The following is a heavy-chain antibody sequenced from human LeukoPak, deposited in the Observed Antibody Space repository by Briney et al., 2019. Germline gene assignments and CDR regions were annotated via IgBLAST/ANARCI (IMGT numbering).Heavy chain of an antibody. CDR3: ARAVDYGDYGYFDY. D-gene: IGHD4-17*01. CDR1: GFTFSSYA. Sequence: GGSLRLSCAASGFTFSSYAMSWVRQAPGKGLEWVSAISGSGGSTYYADSVKGRFTISRDNSKNSLYLQMNSLRAEDTAVYYCARAVDYGDYGYFDYWGQGTLVTVSS. J-gene: IGHJ4*02. V-gene: IGHV3-23*01. CDR2: ISGSGGST.